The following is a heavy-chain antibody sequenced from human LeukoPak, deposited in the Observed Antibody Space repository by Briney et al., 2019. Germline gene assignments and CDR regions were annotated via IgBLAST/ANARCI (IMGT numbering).Heavy chain of an antibody. CDR3: ARHSFEVATQTPFDS. CDR2: ISYSGNT. CDR1: GGSINSNSNY. Sequence: SETLSLTCTVSGGSINSNSNYWGWIRQPPGKGPEWIGSISYSGNTYYRSSLKSRVTISVDTSKNQFSLKLTSMTAEDTAVYYCARHSFEVATQTPFDSWGQGTLVTVSS. V-gene: IGHV4-39*01. J-gene: IGHJ4*02. D-gene: IGHD5-12*01.